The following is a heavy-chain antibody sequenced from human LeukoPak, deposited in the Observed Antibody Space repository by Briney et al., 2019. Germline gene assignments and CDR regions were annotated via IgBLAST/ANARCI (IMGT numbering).Heavy chain of an antibody. V-gene: IGHV3-7*01. Sequence: GGSLRLSCAATGFTFSSYWMSLVRQARGKGVEWVANIKQDGSEKYYVDSVKGRFAISRDNAKNSLYLQMNSLRAEDTAVYYCAREIRALYYGMDVWGQGTTVTVSS. J-gene: IGHJ6*02. CDR1: GFTFSSYW. CDR2: IKQDGSEK. CDR3: AREIRALYYGMDV.